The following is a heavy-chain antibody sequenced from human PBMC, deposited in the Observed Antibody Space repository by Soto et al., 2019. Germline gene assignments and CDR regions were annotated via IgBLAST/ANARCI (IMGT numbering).Heavy chain of an antibody. CDR1: GDSVSSNSAA. Sequence: SQTLSLTCAISGDSVSSNSAAWNWIRQSPSRGLEWLGRTYYRSKWYNDYAVSVKSRITINPDTSKNQFSLQLNSVTPEDTAVYYCARDRWANWSSPYSYNWFDPWGQGTLVTVSS. V-gene: IGHV6-1*01. CDR2: TYYRSKWYN. J-gene: IGHJ5*02. CDR3: ARDRWANWSSPYSYNWFDP. D-gene: IGHD1-1*01.